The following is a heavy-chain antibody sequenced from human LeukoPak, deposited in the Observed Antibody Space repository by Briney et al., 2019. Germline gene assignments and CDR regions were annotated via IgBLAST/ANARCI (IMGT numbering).Heavy chain of an antibody. CDR3: ARAYYYDSSGSQTYDY. J-gene: IGHJ4*02. Sequence: GGSLRLSCAASGFTFSSYWMSWVRQAPGKGLEWVANIKQDGSEKYYVDSVKGRFTISRDNAKNSLYLQMNSLRAEDTAVYYCARAYYYDSSGSQTYDYWGQGTLVTVSS. V-gene: IGHV3-7*01. CDR2: IKQDGSEK. D-gene: IGHD3-22*01. CDR1: GFTFSSYW.